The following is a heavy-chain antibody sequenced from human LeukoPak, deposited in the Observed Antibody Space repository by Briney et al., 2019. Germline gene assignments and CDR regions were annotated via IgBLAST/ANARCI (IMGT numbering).Heavy chain of an antibody. CDR1: GYSFTSYW. CDR2: IYPGDSVT. V-gene: IGHV5-51*01. Sequence: GESLKLSCKGSGYSFTSYWIGWVRHMPGKGLEWMGIIYPGDSVTRYSPSFQGQVTISADKSISTAYLQWSSLKASDTAMYYCARLTMVRGVDHWGQGTLVTVSS. J-gene: IGHJ5*02. D-gene: IGHD3-10*01. CDR3: ARLTMVRGVDH.